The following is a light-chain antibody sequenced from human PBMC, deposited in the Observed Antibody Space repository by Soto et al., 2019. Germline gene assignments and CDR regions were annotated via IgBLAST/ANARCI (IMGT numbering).Light chain of an antibody. J-gene: IGKJ1*01. Sequence: ETVLTQSPGSLSLSLGDRATLSCRASHTVINSYLAWYQQKPGQAPRLLIYGTSSRATGIPDRFSGSGSGTDFTLTINRLEPEDFVIYFCQQYGRSPWTFGQGNKVDI. CDR3: QQYGRSPWT. CDR2: GTS. CDR1: HTVINSY. V-gene: IGKV3-20*01.